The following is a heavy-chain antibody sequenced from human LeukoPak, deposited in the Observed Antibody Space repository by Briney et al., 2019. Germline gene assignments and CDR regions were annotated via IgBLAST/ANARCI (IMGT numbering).Heavy chain of an antibody. V-gene: IGHV4-59*10. CDR1: GGSFSGYY. J-gene: IGHJ6*03. Sequence: SETLSLTCAVYGGSFSGYYWSWIRQPAGKGLEWIGRIYTSGSTNYNPSLKSRVTISVDTSKNQFSLKLSSVTAADTAVYYCARDVYGDYDKFRYYYMDVWGKGTTVTISS. CDR3: ARDVYGDYDKFRYYYMDV. D-gene: IGHD4-17*01. CDR2: IYTSGST.